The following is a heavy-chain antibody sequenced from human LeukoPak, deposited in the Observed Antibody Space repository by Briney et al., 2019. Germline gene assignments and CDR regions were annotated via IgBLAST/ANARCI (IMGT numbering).Heavy chain of an antibody. CDR1: GVSISSYY. V-gene: IGHV4-59*12. Sequence: SETLSLTCTVSGVSISSYYWSWIRQPPGKGLEWIGYMSDSGSTNYNPSLKSRVTISVDTSKNQFSLKLSSVTAADTAVYYCATPLRGTPNAFDIWGQGTMVTVSS. CDR3: ATPLRGTPNAFDI. J-gene: IGHJ3*02. CDR2: MSDSGST. D-gene: IGHD2-15*01.